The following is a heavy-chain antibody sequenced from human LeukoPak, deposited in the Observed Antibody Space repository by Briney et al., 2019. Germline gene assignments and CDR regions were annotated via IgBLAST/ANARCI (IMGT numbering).Heavy chain of an antibody. CDR1: GYTFTKYW. CDR3: ARLFRNWSDGGVDQ. J-gene: IGHJ4*02. D-gene: IGHD1-1*01. Sequence: GESLKISCEASGYTFTKYWIGWVRQMPGKGLEWMGIIYPGDSDIRYGPSLEGQVTISADKSITTAYLQWSSLKTSDTATYYCARLFRNWSDGGVDQWGQGTLVTVSS. V-gene: IGHV5-51*01. CDR2: IYPGDSDI.